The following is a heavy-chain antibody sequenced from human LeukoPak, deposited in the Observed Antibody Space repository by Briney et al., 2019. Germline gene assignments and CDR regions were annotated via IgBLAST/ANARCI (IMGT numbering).Heavy chain of an antibody. CDR3: AKDRNIVATIGYY. CDR2: ITGSGGNT. D-gene: IGHD5-12*01. J-gene: IGHJ4*02. CDR1: GFIFSNYA. V-gene: IGHV3-23*01. Sequence: GGSLRLSCAASGFIFSNYAMGWGRQAPGKGLEWVSSITGSGGNTYYADSVKGRFTISRDNSKNTLYLQMNSLRAEDTAVYYCAKDRNIVATIGYYWGQGTLVTVSS.